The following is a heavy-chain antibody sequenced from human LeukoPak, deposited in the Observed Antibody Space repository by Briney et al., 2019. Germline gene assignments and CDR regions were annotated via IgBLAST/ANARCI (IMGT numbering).Heavy chain of an antibody. D-gene: IGHD1-26*01. Sequence: GGPLRLSCAASGFTFSSYAMSWVRQAPGKGLEWVSAISGSGGSTYYADSVKGRFTISRDNFKNTLYLQMNSLRAEDTAVYYCAKATDGGSPEGFDYWGQGTLVTVSS. CDR3: AKATDGGSPEGFDY. CDR2: ISGSGGST. CDR1: GFTFSSYA. J-gene: IGHJ4*02. V-gene: IGHV3-23*01.